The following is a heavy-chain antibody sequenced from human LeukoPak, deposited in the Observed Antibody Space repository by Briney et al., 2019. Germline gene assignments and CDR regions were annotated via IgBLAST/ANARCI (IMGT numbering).Heavy chain of an antibody. V-gene: IGHV3-9*01. CDR1: GFTFDDYG. CDR3: AKDYGYSSSWYDY. CDR2: ISWNSASV. D-gene: IGHD6-13*01. J-gene: IGHJ4*02. Sequence: PGGSLRLSCEASGFTFDDYGMHWARQAPGKGLEWVSTISWNSASVGYVDSVKGRFTISRDNAKKTLYLQMNSLRPEDTALYYCAKDYGYSSSWYDYWGQGTLVTVSS.